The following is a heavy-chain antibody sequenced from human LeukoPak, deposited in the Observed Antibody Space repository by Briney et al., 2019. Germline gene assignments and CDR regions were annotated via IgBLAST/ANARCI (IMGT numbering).Heavy chain of an antibody. CDR3: ARYDDSSGYYSAYFDY. D-gene: IGHD3-22*01. V-gene: IGHV3-30-3*01. CDR2: ISYDGSNK. J-gene: IGHJ4*02. Sequence: GGSLRLSCAASGFTFSSYAMHWVRQAPGKGLEWVAVISYDGSNKYYADSVKGRFTISRDNSKNTLYLQMNSLRAEDTAVYYCARYDDSSGYYSAYFDYWGQGTLVTVSS. CDR1: GFTFSSYA.